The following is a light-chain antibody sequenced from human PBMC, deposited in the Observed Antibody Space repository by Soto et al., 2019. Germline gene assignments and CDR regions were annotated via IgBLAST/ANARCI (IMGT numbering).Light chain of an antibody. V-gene: IGKV3-11*01. CDR1: QSVSSY. J-gene: IGKJ4*01. Sequence: EIVLTQSPATLSLSPGERATLSCRASQSVSSYLAWYQQKPGQAPRLLIYDASNRAPGIPARFSGSGSGTDFTITIRRVEPEDFAVYYCQQRSNWPPGTFGGGTKVEIK. CDR3: QQRSNWPPGT. CDR2: DAS.